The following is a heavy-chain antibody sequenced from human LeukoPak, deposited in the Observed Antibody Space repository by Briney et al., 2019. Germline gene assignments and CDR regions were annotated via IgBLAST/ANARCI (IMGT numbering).Heavy chain of an antibody. CDR2: IIPILGIA. Sequence: ASVKVSCKASGGTFSSYAISWVRQAPGQGLEWMGRIIPILGIANYAQKFQGRVTITADKSTSTAYMELSSLRSEDTAVYYCARDFRNYDFWSGYYVDRPYNWFDPWGQGTLVTVSS. J-gene: IGHJ5*02. CDR1: GGTFSSYA. D-gene: IGHD3-3*01. CDR3: ARDFRNYDFWSGYYVDRPYNWFDP. V-gene: IGHV1-69*04.